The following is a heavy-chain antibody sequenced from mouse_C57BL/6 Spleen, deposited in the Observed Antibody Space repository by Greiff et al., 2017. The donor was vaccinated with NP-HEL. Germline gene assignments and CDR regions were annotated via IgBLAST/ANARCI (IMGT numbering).Heavy chain of an antibody. V-gene: IGHV1-15*01. Sequence: QVQLKQSGAELVRPGASVTLSCKASGYTFTDYEMHWVKQTPVHGLEWIGAIDPETGGTAYNQKFKGKAILTVDKSSSAAYMELRSLTSEDSAVYYCTSIYWGYAMDYWGQGTSVTVSS. D-gene: IGHD2-1*01. J-gene: IGHJ4*01. CDR1: GYTFTDYE. CDR2: IDPETGGT. CDR3: TSIYWGYAMDY.